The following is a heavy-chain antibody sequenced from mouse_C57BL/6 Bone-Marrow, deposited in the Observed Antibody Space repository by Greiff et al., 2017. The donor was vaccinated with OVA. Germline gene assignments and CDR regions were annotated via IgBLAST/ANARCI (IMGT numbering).Heavy chain of an antibody. CDR1: GFTFSDFY. D-gene: IGHD1-1*02. CDR2: SRNKANDYTT. Sequence: EVKLVESGGGLVQSGRSLRLSCATSGFTFSDFYMEWVRQAPGKGLEWIAASRNKANDYTTEYSASVKGRFIVSRDTSQSILYLQMNALIAEDTAIYYCATDGYYGGYFDVWGTGTTVTVSS. J-gene: IGHJ1*03. V-gene: IGHV7-1*01. CDR3: ATDGYYGGYFDV.